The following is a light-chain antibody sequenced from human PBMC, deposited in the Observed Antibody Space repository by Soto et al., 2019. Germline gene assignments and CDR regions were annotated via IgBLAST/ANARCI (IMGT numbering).Light chain of an antibody. CDR3: QQRHMWPIT. CDR2: DAY. J-gene: IGKJ5*01. CDR1: QSFRGQ. Sequence: VLTQAPVTLSLSPGERATRSCRASQSFRGQLAWYQQKPGQAPRLLIYDAYNRASGIPPRFSGSGSGTDFTVTLSSLEPEDSAVYYCQQRHMWPITFGQGTRLEIK. V-gene: IGKV3-11*01.